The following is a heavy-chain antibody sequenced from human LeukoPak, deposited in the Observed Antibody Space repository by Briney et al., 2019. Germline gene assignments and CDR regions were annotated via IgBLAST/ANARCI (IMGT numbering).Heavy chain of an antibody. D-gene: IGHD2-2*02. CDR1: GGSFSGYY. CDR3: ARGDVLCSSTSCHNYFDY. J-gene: IGHJ4*02. V-gene: IGHV4-34*01. Sequence: PSETLSLTCAVYGGSFSGYYWSWIRQPPGKGLEWIGEINHSGSTNYNPSLKSRVTISVDTSKNQFSLKLSSVTATDTAVYYCARGDVLCSSTSCHNYFDYWGQGTLVTASS. CDR2: INHSGST.